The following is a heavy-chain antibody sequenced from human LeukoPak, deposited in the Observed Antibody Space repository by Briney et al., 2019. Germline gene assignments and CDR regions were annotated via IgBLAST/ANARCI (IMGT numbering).Heavy chain of an antibody. CDR3: ANTFFGVVEYYYGMDV. CDR2: ISYDGSNK. CDR1: GFTFSSYG. J-gene: IGHJ6*02. D-gene: IGHD3-3*01. Sequence: GGSLRPSCAASGFTFSSYGMHWVRQAPGKGLEWVAVISYDGSNKYYADSVKGRFTISRDNSKNTLYLQMNSLRAEDTAVYYCANTFFGVVEYYYGMDVWGQGTTVTVSS. V-gene: IGHV3-30*18.